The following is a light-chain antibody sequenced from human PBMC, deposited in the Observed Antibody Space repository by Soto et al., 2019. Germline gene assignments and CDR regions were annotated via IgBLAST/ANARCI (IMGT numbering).Light chain of an antibody. V-gene: IGKV3-20*01. CDR1: QSVSSSY. CDR2: CAS. Sequence: EIVLTQSPGTLSLSPGERATLSCRSSQSVSSSYLAWYQQKPGQAPRLLIYCASSRATGIPDRFSGSGSGTDCTLTVSRLEPEDFAVYYCQQYSSSPWTVGQGTKVEIK. CDR3: QQYSSSPWT. J-gene: IGKJ1*01.